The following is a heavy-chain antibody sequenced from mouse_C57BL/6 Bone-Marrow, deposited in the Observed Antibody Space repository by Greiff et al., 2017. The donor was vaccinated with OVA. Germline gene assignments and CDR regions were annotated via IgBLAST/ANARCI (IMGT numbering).Heavy chain of an antibody. D-gene: IGHD1-1*01. CDR3: ARRGYGSSYPYAMDY. Sequence: VKLVESGAELVRPGASVKLSCKASGYTFTDYYINWVKQRPGQGLEWIARIYPGSGNTYYNEKFKGKATLTAEKSSSTAYMQLSSLTSEDSAVYFCARRGYGSSYPYAMDYWGQGTSVTVSS. CDR2: IYPGSGNT. CDR1: GYTFTDYY. V-gene: IGHV1-76*01. J-gene: IGHJ4*01.